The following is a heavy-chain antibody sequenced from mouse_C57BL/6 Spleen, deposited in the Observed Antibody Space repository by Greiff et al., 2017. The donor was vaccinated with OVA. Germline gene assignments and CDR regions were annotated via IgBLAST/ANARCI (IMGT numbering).Heavy chain of an antibody. CDR1: GYTFTSYG. D-gene: IGHD3-1*01. V-gene: IGHV1-81*01. J-gene: IGHJ3*01. CDR2: IYPRSGNT. CDR3: ARSGGERFAY. Sequence: QVQLKQSGAELARPGASVKLSCKASGYTFTSYGISWVKQRTGQGLEWIGEIYPRSGNTYYNEKFKGKATLTADKSSSTAYMELRSLTSEDSAVYFCARSGGERFAYWGQGTLVTVSA.